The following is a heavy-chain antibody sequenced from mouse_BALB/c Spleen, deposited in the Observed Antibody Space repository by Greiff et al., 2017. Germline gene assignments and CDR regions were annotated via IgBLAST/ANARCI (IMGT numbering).Heavy chain of an antibody. J-gene: IGHJ4*01. V-gene: IGHV1-69*02. Sequence: VQLQQPGAELVRPGASVKLSCKASGYTFTSYWINWVKQRPGQGLEWIGNIYPSDSYTNYNQKFKDKATLTVDKSSSTAYMQLSSPTSEDSAVYYCTRWYRDEGNAMDYWGQGTSVTVSS. CDR2: IYPSDSYT. CDR3: TRWYRDEGNAMDY. D-gene: IGHD2-14*01. CDR1: GYTFTSYW.